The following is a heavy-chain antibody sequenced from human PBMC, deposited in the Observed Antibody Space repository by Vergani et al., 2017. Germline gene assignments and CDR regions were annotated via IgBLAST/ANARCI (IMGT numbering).Heavy chain of an antibody. CDR3: ARDSPLVVPDAIFYYYYGMDV. J-gene: IGHJ6*02. D-gene: IGHD2-2*01. Sequence: EVQLVESGGGLVQPGGSLRLSCAASGFTFSSYEMNWVRQAPGKGLEWVSYISSSGSTIYYADSVKGRFTISRDNAKNSLYLQMNSLRAEDTAVYYCARDSPLVVPDAIFYYYYGMDVWGQGTTVTVSS. CDR2: ISSSGSTI. V-gene: IGHV3-48*03. CDR1: GFTFSSYE.